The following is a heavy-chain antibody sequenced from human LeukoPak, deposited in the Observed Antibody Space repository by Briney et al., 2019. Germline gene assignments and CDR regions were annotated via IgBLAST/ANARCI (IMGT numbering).Heavy chain of an antibody. Sequence: SETLSLTCAVYGGSFSGYYWSWIRQPPGKGLEWIGEINHSGSTNYNPSLKSRVTISVDTTKNQFSLKLSSVTAADTAVYYCTRGSSSGWYYWGQGTLVTVSS. J-gene: IGHJ4*02. CDR2: INHSGST. CDR3: TRGSSSGWYY. D-gene: IGHD6-19*01. CDR1: GGSFSGYY. V-gene: IGHV4-34*01.